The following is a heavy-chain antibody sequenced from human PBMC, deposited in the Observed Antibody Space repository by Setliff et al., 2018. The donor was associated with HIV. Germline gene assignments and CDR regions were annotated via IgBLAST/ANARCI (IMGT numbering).Heavy chain of an antibody. D-gene: IGHD3-22*01. Sequence: PSETLSLTCGVHNASISAFYWNWIRQPPGKGLEWIGEISHSGSAIYNPSLRSRVTMIVDTSKNQYSLHVYSMTAADTAVYSCARYVSSGFYFDYWGQGTLVTVSS. CDR1: NASISAFY. J-gene: IGHJ4*02. CDR3: ARYVSSGFYFDY. V-gene: IGHV4-34*10. CDR2: ISHSGSA.